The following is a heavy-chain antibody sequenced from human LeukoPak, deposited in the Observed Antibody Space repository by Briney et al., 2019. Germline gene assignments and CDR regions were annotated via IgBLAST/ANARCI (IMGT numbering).Heavy chain of an antibody. Sequence: PGGSLRLSCAASGFTFSTYWMTWVRQAPGKGLEWVANIKQDGSQKYYVDSVKGRFTISRDNAKNSLYLQMDSLRAEDTAVYYCARWLLLSRYFDYWGQGTLVTVSS. D-gene: IGHD3-22*01. V-gene: IGHV3-7*01. J-gene: IGHJ4*02. CDR1: GFTFSTYW. CDR2: IKQDGSQK. CDR3: ARWLLLSRYFDY.